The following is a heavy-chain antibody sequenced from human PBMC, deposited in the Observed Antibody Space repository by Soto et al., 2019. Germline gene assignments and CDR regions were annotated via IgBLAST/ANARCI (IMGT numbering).Heavy chain of an antibody. CDR2: INHSGST. V-gene: IGHV4-34*01. Sequence: PSETLSLTCAVYGGSFSGYYWSWIRQPPGKGLEWIGEINHSGSTNYNPSLKSRVTISVDTSKNQFSLKLSSVTAADTAVYYCARGEGRYYFFWSGYAPLVPWCQGTXVTVSS. CDR1: GGSFSGYY. CDR3: ARGEGRYYFFWSGYAPLVP. D-gene: IGHD3-3*01. J-gene: IGHJ5*02.